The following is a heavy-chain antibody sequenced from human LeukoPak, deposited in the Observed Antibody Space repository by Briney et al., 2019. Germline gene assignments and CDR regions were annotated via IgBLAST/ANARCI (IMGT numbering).Heavy chain of an antibody. D-gene: IGHD3-16*01. Sequence: WGTLTLSCAASGFTFSNYELSWVGRDPPKGLEGFFAVSGSGSTIYYAHSVKGRFTISRDNAKNSLYLQMNSLRAEDTAVYYCARDTYGWGIDYWGQGTLVTVSS. CDR3: ARDTYGWGIDY. J-gene: IGHJ4*02. CDR1: GFTFSNYE. CDR2: VSGSGSTI. V-gene: IGHV3-48*03.